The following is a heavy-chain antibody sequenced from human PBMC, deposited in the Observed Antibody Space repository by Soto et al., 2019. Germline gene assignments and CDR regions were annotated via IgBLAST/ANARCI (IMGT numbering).Heavy chain of an antibody. CDR2: ISSSSSYI. D-gene: IGHD3-9*01. V-gene: IGHV3-21*01. CDR1: VFTSSTYS. J-gene: IGHJ4*02. CDR3: ARDLTGYYTLFDY. Sequence: GASLRLSCAASVFTSSTYSMNWVRQAPGKGLEWVSSISSSSSYIYYADTVKGRFTISRDNEKNSLYLQMNSMRAEDTAVYYCARDLTGYYTLFDYWGQGTLVTVSS.